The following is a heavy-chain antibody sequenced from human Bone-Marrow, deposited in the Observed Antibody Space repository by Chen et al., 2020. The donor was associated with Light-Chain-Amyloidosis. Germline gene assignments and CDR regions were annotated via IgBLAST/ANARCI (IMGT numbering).Heavy chain of an antibody. CDR2: IYYSGST. CDR1: GGSISSSGYY. V-gene: IGHV4-39*01. D-gene: IGHD3-22*01. CDR3: ARWLRFDSRGYPFDD. Sequence: QLQLQESGPGLVKPSESLSLTCTVSGGSISSSGYYWAWIRQPPGNGLEWIGTIYYSGSTQYNPSLESRVTMSVDTSKNQFSLKLSSVTAADTAIYYCARWLRFDSRGYPFDDWGQGTLVTVSS. J-gene: IGHJ4*02.